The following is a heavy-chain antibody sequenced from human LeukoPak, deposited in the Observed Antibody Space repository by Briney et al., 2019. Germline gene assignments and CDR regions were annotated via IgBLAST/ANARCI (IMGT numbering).Heavy chain of an antibody. CDR2: IWYDGSNK. Sequence: GGSLRLSCAASGFTFSSYGMHWVRQAPGKGLEWVAVIWYDGSNKYYADSVKGRFTISRDNSKNTLYLQMNSLRAEDTAVYYCARDSGGFGELLEGYFDHWGQGTLVTVSS. V-gene: IGHV3-33*01. J-gene: IGHJ4*02. D-gene: IGHD3-10*01. CDR1: GFTFSSYG. CDR3: ARDSGGFGELLEGYFDH.